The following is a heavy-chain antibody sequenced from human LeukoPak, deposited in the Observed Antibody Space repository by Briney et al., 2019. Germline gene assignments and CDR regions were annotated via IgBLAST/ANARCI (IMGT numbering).Heavy chain of an antibody. Sequence: GGSLRLSCAASGFTFSDYYMSWIRQAPGKGLEWVSYITSSGSSIYYADSVKGRFTISRDNAKNSLYLQINSLRAEDTAVYYCARGRSSGWYYFDYWGQGTLVTVSS. CDR2: ITSSGSSI. V-gene: IGHV3-11*01. D-gene: IGHD6-19*01. CDR1: GFTFSDYY. J-gene: IGHJ4*02. CDR3: ARGRSSGWYYFDY.